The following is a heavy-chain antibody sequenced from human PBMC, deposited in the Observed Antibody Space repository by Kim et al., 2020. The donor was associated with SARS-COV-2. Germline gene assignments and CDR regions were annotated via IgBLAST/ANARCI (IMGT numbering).Heavy chain of an antibody. CDR1: GYSISSGYY. CDR3: ARDPSIVGSTYY. Sequence: SETLSLTCTVSGYSISSGYYWGWIRQPPGKGLEGIGSIYHSGSTYYNPSLKSRVTISGDTSKNQFSLKLSSVTAADTAVYYCARDPSIVGSTYYCGQCTL. CDR2: IYHSGST. J-gene: IGHJ4*02. V-gene: IGHV4-38-2*02. D-gene: IGHD1-26*01.